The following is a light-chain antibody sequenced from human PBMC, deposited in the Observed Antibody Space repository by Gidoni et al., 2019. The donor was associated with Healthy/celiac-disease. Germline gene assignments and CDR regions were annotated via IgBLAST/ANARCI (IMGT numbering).Light chain of an antibody. Sequence: ELVLTQSPATLSLSPGERATLSCRASQSVSSYLAWYQQKPGQAPRLLIYDASNRATGIPARFSGSGSGTDFTLTISSLEPEDFAVYYCQQRSNWPPWWSFGGGTKVEIK. CDR3: QQRSNWPPWWS. J-gene: IGKJ4*01. CDR2: DAS. V-gene: IGKV3-11*01. CDR1: QSVSSY.